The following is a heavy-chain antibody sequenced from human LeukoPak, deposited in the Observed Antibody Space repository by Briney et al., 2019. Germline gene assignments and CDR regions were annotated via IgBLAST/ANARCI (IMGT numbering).Heavy chain of an antibody. CDR1: GGSIRSYY. J-gene: IGHJ6*03. CDR2: IFYSGGA. D-gene: IGHD3-10*01. V-gene: IGHV4-59*01. CDR3: ATGYGSGTLRDRYYYMDV. Sequence: SETLSLTCTVSGGSIRSYYWSWIRQPPGKGLEWIGYIFYSGGANYNPSLKSRVTISVDTSKNQFSLRLSSVTAADTAVYYCATGYGSGTLRDRYYYMDVWGKGTTVTVSS.